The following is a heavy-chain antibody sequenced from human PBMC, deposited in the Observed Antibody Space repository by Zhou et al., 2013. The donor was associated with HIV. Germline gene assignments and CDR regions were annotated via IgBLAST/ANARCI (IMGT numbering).Heavy chain of an antibody. V-gene: IGHV1-69*04. Sequence: QVQLVQSGAEVKKPGSSVKVSCKASGGTFSSYAISWVRQAPGQGLEWMGRIIPILGIANYAQKFQGRVTITADKSTSTAYMELSSLRSEDTAVYYCARRTMVRGDHGRGWFDPWGQGTLVTVSS. CDR3: ARRTMVRGDHGRGWFDP. J-gene: IGHJ5*02. CDR1: GGTFSSYA. D-gene: IGHD3-10*01. CDR2: IIPILGIA.